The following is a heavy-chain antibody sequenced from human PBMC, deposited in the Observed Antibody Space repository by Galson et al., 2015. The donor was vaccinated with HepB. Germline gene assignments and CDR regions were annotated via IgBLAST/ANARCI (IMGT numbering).Heavy chain of an antibody. CDR3: AKTGTAWAYGD. CDR2: IRNDGTDN. D-gene: IGHD3-16*01. J-gene: IGHJ4*02. V-gene: IGHV3-30*02. CDR1: GFSFSDYV. Sequence: SLRLSCAASGFSFSDYVMSWVRQAPGKGLEWVALIRNDGTDNYYADSVKGRFTISRDNSKNTLYLQVNSLRSEDTAFYYCAKTGTAWAYGDWGQGTLVTVSS.